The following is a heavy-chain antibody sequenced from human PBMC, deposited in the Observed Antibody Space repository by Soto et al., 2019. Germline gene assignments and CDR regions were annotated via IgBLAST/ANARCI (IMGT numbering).Heavy chain of an antibody. CDR3: VGSGYSPCDY. Sequence: QLQLQESGPGLVTPSETLSLTCTVSGGSISSSRYYWGWIRQPPGKGLEWIGSLYSSGSTYYNPSLKSRVTISVDTSKNQFSLKVSSVTAADTAVYCCVGSGYSPCDYWGQGTLVTVSS. V-gene: IGHV4-39*01. D-gene: IGHD3-22*01. J-gene: IGHJ4*02. CDR1: GGSISSSRYY. CDR2: LYSSGST.